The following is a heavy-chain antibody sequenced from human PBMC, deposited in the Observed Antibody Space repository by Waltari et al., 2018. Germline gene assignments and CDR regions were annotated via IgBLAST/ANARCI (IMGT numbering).Heavy chain of an antibody. CDR3: ARLLRYSLMDV. CDR1: GYSISSGYY. J-gene: IGHJ6*02. V-gene: IGHV4-38-2*01. CDR2: IYHSGST. Sequence: QVQLQESGPGLVKPSETLSLTCAVSGYSISSGYYWGWIRQPPGKGLEWIGSIYHSGSTYYNPSLKSRVTISVDTSKNQFSLKLSSVTAADTAVYYCARLLRYSLMDVWGQGTTVTVSS. D-gene: IGHD3-9*01.